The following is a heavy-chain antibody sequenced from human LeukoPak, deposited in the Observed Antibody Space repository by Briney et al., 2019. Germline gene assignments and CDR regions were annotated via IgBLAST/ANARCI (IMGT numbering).Heavy chain of an antibody. CDR3: ARLRNLVTTNLGIDY. V-gene: IGHV3-23*01. CDR1: GFSFSGHA. D-gene: IGHD4-17*01. CDR2: ISGGGTDT. J-gene: IGHJ4*02. Sequence: GGSLRLSCAASGFSFSGHAMSWVRQAPGKGLEWVSAISGGGTDTYDADFVKGRFTISRDNSKNTLYLQMNSLRAEDTALYYCARLRNLVTTNLGIDYWGQGTLLTVSS.